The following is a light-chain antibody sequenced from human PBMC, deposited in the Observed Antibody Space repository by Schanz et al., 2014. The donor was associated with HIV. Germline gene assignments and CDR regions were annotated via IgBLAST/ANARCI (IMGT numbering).Light chain of an antibody. J-gene: IGKJ1*01. CDR2: GAS. Sequence: EIVMTQSPATLSVSPGGRATLSCRASQSVTSNLAWYQQKPGQAPRLLIYGASTRATGVPARFSGIGSGTDFTLTITRLEPEDFAVYYCQQSATLPQTFGQGTKVEI. V-gene: IGKV3-15*01. CDR1: QSVTSN. CDR3: QQSATLPQT.